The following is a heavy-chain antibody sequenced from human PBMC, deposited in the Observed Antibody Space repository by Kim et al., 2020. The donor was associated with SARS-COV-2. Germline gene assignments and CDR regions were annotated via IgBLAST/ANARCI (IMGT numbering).Heavy chain of an antibody. CDR2: INHSGST. V-gene: IGHV4-34*01. J-gene: IGHJ5*02. CDR3: ARGRFVSGYYPLNNWFDP. CDR1: GGSFSGYY. Sequence: SETLSLTCAVYGGSFSGYYWSWIRQPPGKGLEWIGEINHSGSTNYNPSLKSRVTISVDTSKNQFSLKLSSVTAADTAVYYCARGRFVSGYYPLNNWFDPWGQGTLVTVSS. D-gene: IGHD3-22*01.